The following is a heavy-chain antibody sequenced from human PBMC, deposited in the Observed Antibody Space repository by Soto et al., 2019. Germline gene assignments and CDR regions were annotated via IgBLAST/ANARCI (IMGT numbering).Heavy chain of an antibody. CDR1: GFTFSNAW. CDR2: IKSNTDGGTT. CDR3: TTAVGATTAYDYYYYGMDV. V-gene: IGHV3-15*07. J-gene: IGHJ6*02. D-gene: IGHD1-26*01. Sequence: EVQLVESGGGLVKPGGSLRLSCAASGFTFSNAWMNWVRQAPGKGLEWVGRIKSNTDGGTTDYAAPVKGRFTISRDDSKNTLYLQMNSLKTEDTAVYYCTTAVGATTAYDYYYYGMDVWGQGTTVTVSS.